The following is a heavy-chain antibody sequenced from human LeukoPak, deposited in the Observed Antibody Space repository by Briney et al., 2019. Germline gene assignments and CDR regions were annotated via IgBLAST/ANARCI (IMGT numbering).Heavy chain of an antibody. CDR1: GFTFDDYA. CDR3: AKAAQYYYDSSGYYSALFDY. Sequence: GGSLRLSCAASGFTFDDYAMHWVRQAPGKGLEWVSGISWNSGSIGYADSVKGRFTISRDNAKNSLYLQMNSLRAEDTALYYCAKAAQYYYDSSGYYSALFDYWGQGTLVTVPS. D-gene: IGHD3-22*01. CDR2: ISWNSGSI. J-gene: IGHJ4*02. V-gene: IGHV3-9*01.